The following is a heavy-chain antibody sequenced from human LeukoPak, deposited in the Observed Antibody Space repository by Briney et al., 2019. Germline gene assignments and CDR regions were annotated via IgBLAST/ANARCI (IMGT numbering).Heavy chain of an antibody. J-gene: IGHJ4*02. V-gene: IGHV3-21*01. CDR1: GFTFSTYT. CDR3: GAAYSGSSPFDY. CDR2: ISSSSYYI. Sequence: KTGGSLRLSCTASGFTFSTYTMNWVRQAPGKGLEWVSSISSSSYYIYYADSVKGRFTISRDNAKNSLFLRMNSLRAEDTAVYYCGAAYSGSSPFDYWGQGTLVTVSS. D-gene: IGHD1-26*01.